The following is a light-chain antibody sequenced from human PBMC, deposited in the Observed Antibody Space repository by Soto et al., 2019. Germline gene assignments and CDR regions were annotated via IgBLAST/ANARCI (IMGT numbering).Light chain of an antibody. Sequence: QSVLTQPPSVSGAPGQRVTISCTGSSSNIGAPYDVHWYQQLPGTAPKLLIYGNNNRPSGVPDRFSGSKSGTSASLAITRLQAEDEADCYCQSYDSSLSASVFGGGTKLTVL. V-gene: IGLV1-40*01. J-gene: IGLJ2*01. CDR2: GNN. CDR3: QSYDSSLSASV. CDR1: SSNIGAPYD.